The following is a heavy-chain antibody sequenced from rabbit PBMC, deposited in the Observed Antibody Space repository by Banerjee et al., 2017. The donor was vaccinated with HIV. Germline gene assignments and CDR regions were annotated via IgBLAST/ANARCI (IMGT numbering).Heavy chain of an antibody. V-gene: IGHV1S45*01. J-gene: IGHJ4*01. Sequence: QEQLEESGGDLVKPEGSLTLTCTASGFTLSSYWICWVRQAPGKGLEWIACMDAGSGATYYASWAKGRFTISKTSSTTVALQMTSLTAADTATYFCARSWYLEYFNLWGQGTLVTVS. D-gene: IGHD7-1*01. CDR2: MDAGSGAT. CDR3: ARSWYLEYFNL. CDR1: GFTLSSYW.